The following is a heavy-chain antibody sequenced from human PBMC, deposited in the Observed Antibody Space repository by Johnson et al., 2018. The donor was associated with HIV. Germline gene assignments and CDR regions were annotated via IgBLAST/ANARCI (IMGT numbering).Heavy chain of an antibody. CDR2: MWYDGSTK. Sequence: QVQLVESGGGVVQPGRSLRLSCAASGFTFSTYGMHWVRQAPGKGLEWVAVMWYDGSTKYYADSVKGRFTISRDNSKNTLYLQMNSLGAEDTAVYYCANKPEQWLVADDAFDIWGQGTMVTVSS. D-gene: IGHD6-19*01. V-gene: IGHV3-33*06. J-gene: IGHJ3*02. CDR1: GFTFSTYG. CDR3: ANKPEQWLVADDAFDI.